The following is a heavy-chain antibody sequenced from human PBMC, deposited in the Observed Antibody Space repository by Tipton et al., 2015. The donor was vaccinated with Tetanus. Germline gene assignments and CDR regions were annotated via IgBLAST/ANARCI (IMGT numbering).Heavy chain of an antibody. D-gene: IGHD1-26*01. CDR2: IYYSGST. CDR1: GGSISSGGYY. V-gene: IGHV4-31*03. J-gene: IGHJ4*02. Sequence: LSLTCTVSGGSISSGGYYWSWIRQYPGKGLEWIGYIYYSGSTYYNPSLKSRVTISVDTSKNQFSLKLSSVTAADTAVYYCARGGSYHTPPGYWGQGTLVTVSS. CDR3: ARGGSYHTPPGY.